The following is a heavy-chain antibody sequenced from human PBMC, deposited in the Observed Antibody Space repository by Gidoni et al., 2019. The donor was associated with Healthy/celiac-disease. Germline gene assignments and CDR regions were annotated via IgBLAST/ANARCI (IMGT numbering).Heavy chain of an antibody. Sequence: EVQLVESGGGLVQPGRSLRLSCAASGFTFDDYAMHWVRQAPGKGLGWVSGISWNSGSIGYADSVKGRFTISRDNAKNSLYLQMNSLRAEDTALYYCAKDKGSSWYKNYYYYGMDVWGQGTTVTVSS. V-gene: IGHV3-9*01. CDR3: AKDKGSSWYKNYYYYGMDV. J-gene: IGHJ6*02. D-gene: IGHD6-13*01. CDR2: ISWNSGSI. CDR1: GFTFDDYA.